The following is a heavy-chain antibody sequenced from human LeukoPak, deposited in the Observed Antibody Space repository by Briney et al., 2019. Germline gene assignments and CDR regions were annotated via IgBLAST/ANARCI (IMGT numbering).Heavy chain of an antibody. CDR1: GGTFSSYA. J-gene: IGHJ6*02. CDR3: ARLLAVAGRLYYYYGMDV. Sequence: GASVNVSCKASGGTFSSYAISWVRQAPGQELDWMGWISAYNGNTNYAQKLQGRVTMTTDTSTSTAYMELRRLRSDDTAVYYCARLLAVAGRLYYYYGMDVWGQGTTVTVSS. CDR2: ISAYNGNT. D-gene: IGHD6-19*01. V-gene: IGHV1-18*01.